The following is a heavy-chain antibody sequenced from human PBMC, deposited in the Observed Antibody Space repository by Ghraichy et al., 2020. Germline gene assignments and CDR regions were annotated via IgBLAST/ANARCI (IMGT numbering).Heavy chain of an antibody. D-gene: IGHD5-18*01. CDR1: GFTFSTYS. J-gene: IGHJ4*02. CDR3: VRLYNGYGDY. CDR2: IDWTGSYR. V-gene: IGHV3-21*01. Sequence: GGSLRLSCAASGFTFSTYSMNWVRQTPERGLEWVSSIDWTGSYRYYADSVKGRFTTSRDNAESSLFLQMNSLRAEDTATYYCVRLYNGYGDYWGRGTLVTVSS.